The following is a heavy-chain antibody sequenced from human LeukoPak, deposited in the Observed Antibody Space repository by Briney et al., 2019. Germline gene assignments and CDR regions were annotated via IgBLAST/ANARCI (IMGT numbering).Heavy chain of an antibody. CDR1: GFSFIGTW. D-gene: IGHD6-19*01. V-gene: IGHV3-7*01. Sequence: PGGSLRLSCATSGFSFIGTWMTWVRQAPGKGLECVANIKPDGSTKYYIDSVKGRFTVSRDNADNTMFLQMNSVRDEDTAVYYCATKQWLAPPPDSWGQGTPVTVSS. CDR3: ATKQWLAPPPDS. J-gene: IGHJ4*02. CDR2: IKPDGSTK.